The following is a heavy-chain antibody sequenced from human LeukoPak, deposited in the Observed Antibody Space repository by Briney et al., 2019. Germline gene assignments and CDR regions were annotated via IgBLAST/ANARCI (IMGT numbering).Heavy chain of an antibody. CDR1: GYTFTGYY. CDR2: INPNSGGT. CDR3: ASAYGSGSYKTYYYYYYMDV. D-gene: IGHD3-10*01. V-gene: IGHV1-2*06. Sequence: ASVKVFCKASGYTFTGYYMHWVRQAPGQGLEWMGRINPNSGGTNYAQKFQGRVTMTRDTSISTAYMELSRLRSDDTAVYYCASAYGSGSYKTYYYYYYMDVWGKGTTVTVSS. J-gene: IGHJ6*03.